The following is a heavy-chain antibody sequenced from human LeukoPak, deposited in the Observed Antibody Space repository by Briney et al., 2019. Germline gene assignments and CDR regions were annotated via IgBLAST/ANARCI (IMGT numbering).Heavy chain of an antibody. J-gene: IGHJ3*01. CDR3: ATDSGHSFFY. CDR2: IYSDGTAP. CDR1: GFTFNTAW. D-gene: IGHD3-10*01. V-gene: IGHV3-74*01. Sequence: GGSLRLSCAASGFTFNTAWMHWVRQVPGKGLVWVSRIYSDGTAPRYAEFVKGRFTISRDNAKNTLYLQMNSLTIEDTAVYYFATDSGHSFFYWGQGTKVTVSA.